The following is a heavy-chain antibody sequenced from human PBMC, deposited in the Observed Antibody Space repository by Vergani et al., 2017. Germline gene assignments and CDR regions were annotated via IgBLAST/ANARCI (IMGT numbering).Heavy chain of an antibody. CDR2: IRSKANSYAT. J-gene: IGHJ6*03. CDR1: GFTFSGSA. V-gene: IGHV3-73*01. Sequence: EVQLLESGGGLVQPGGSLKLSCAASGFTFSGSAMHWVRQASGKGLEWVGRIRSKANSYATAYAASVKGRFTISRDDSKNTAYLQMNSLKTEDTAVYYCTTNPVPAAYYYYYMDVWGKGTTVTFSS. CDR3: TTNPVPAAYYYYYMDV. D-gene: IGHD2-2*01.